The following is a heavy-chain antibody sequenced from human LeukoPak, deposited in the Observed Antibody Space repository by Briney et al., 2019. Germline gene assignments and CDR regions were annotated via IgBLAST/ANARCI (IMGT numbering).Heavy chain of an antibody. V-gene: IGHV3-23*01. CDR2: ISGSAGST. D-gene: IGHD3-22*01. CDR1: GFTFSSYA. J-gene: IGHJ4*02. Sequence: PGGSLRLSCAASGFTFSSYAMSWVRQAPGKGLEWVSAISGSAGSTYYADSVKGRFTISRDNSKNTLYLQMNSLRAEDAAVYYCAKGTNYDSSGSYPDYWGQGTLVTVSS. CDR3: AKGTNYDSSGSYPDY.